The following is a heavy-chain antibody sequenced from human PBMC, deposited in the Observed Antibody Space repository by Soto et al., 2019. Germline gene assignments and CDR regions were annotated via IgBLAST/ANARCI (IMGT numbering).Heavy chain of an antibody. CDR1: GVTVSNNH. CDR2: IYSGGDT. Sequence: LRLSCAASGVTVSNNHMTWVRQAPGKGLEWVSVIYSGGDTYYADSVKGRFTISRDNSKNTLYLQMNSLRAEDTAVYYCARGQIRLDYGGQGTLVTVPS. CDR3: ARGQIRLDY. J-gene: IGHJ4*02. V-gene: IGHV3-66*01.